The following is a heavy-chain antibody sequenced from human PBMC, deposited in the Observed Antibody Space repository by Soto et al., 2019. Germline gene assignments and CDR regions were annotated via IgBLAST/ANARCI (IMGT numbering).Heavy chain of an antibody. J-gene: IGHJ4*02. CDR1: GFTFDDFG. V-gene: IGHV3-30*18. Sequence: QVQLVESGGGVVQPGTSLKLSCAASGFTFDDFGFHWVRQAPGKGLEWVATLSYDGSHEYYADSVKGRFTISRDNAKITPYLQMNSLKTDDTAMYYCAKEMFPRTVLDSSLPWGDYWGQGTLVTVSS. CDR2: LSYDGSHE. CDR3: AKEMFPRTVLDSSLPWGDY. D-gene: IGHD3-22*01.